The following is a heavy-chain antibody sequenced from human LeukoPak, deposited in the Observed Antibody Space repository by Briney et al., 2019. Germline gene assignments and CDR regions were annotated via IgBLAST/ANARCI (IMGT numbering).Heavy chain of an antibody. D-gene: IGHD3-3*01. V-gene: IGHV3-23*01. CDR3: AKDSALYYDFWSGHHPKGYFDY. CDR1: GFTFSSYA. J-gene: IGHJ4*02. CDR2: ISGSGGST. Sequence: PRGSLRLSCAASGFTFSSYAMSWVRQAPGKGLEWVSAISGSGGSTYYADSVKGRFTISRDNSKNTLYLQMNSLRAEDTAVYYCAKDSALYYDFWSGHHPKGYFDYWGQGTLVTVSS.